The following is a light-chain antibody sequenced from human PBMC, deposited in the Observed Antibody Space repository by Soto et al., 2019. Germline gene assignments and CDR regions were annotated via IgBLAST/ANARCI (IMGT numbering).Light chain of an antibody. CDR3: SSYTTSSTHVV. V-gene: IGLV2-14*01. CDR1: SSDVGSYNY. Sequence: QSVLTQPASVSGSPGQSITISCTGTSSDVGSYNYVSWYQQYPGKAPKLMIYDVSNRPSGVSYRFSGSKSGNTASRTIFGXXXXXXXXYYCSSYTTSSTHVVFAGGTQLTV. J-gene: IGLJ2*01. CDR2: DVS.